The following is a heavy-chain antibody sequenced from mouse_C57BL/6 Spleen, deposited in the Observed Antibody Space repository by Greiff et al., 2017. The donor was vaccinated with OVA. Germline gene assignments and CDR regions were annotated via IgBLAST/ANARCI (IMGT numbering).Heavy chain of an antibody. CDR1: GFTFSSYG. Sequence: EVMLVESGGDLVKPGGSLKLSCAASGFTFSSYGMSWVRQTPDKRLEWVATISSGGSYTYYPDSVKGRFTISRDNAKNTLYLQMSSLKSEDTAMYYCAISTMVTTGGYYFDYWGQGTTLTVSS. D-gene: IGHD2-2*01. CDR2: ISSGGSYT. CDR3: AISTMVTTGGYYFDY. V-gene: IGHV5-6*01. J-gene: IGHJ2*01.